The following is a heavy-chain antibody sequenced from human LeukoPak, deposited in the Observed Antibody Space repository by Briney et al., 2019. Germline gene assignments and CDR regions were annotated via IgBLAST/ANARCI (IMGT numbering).Heavy chain of an antibody. V-gene: IGHV4-34*01. CDR2: INHSGST. Sequence: NTSETLSLTCAVYGGSFSGYYWSWIRQPPGKGLEWIGEINHSGSTNYNPSLKSRVTMSVDTSKNQFSLKLSSVTAADTAVYYCARLHSSSPSDYWGQGTLVTVSS. J-gene: IGHJ4*02. CDR3: ARLHSSSPSDY. D-gene: IGHD6-6*01. CDR1: GGSFSGYY.